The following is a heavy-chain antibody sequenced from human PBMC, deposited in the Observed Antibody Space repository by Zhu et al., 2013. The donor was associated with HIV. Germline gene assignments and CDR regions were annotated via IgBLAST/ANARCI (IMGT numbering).Heavy chain of an antibody. CDR1: GGTLSTYA. Sequence: QVQLVQSGAEVKKPGSSVKVSCKASGGTLSTYAINWVRQAPGQGLEWMGGIIPAFGTANYAQKFQGRVTITADKSTSTAYMQLSRLRSEDTAVYYCASRNPRSIIGTTAYYGMDVWGQGTTVIVSS. D-gene: IGHD1-7*01. CDR2: IIPAFGTA. V-gene: IGHV1-69*06. CDR3: ASRNPRSIIGTTAYYGMDV. J-gene: IGHJ6*02.